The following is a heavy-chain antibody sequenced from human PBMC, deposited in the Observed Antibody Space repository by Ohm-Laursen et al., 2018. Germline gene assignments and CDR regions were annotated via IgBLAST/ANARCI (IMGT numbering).Heavy chain of an antibody. Sequence: ESLRISCKGSGYSFTSYWIGWVRQMPGKGLEWMGIIYPGDSDTRYSPSFQGQVTISADKSISTAYLQWSSLKASDTAMYYCARHGTYYYGSGSRRYYYGMDVWGQGTTVTVSS. V-gene: IGHV5-51*01. J-gene: IGHJ6*02. CDR2: IYPGDSDT. CDR1: GYSFTSYW. CDR3: ARHGTYYYGSGSRRYYYGMDV. D-gene: IGHD3-10*01.